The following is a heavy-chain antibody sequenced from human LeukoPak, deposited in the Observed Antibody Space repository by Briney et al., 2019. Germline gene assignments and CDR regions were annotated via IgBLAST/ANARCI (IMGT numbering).Heavy chain of an antibody. V-gene: IGHV1-8*01. J-gene: IGHJ6*03. CDR3: ARVLGLLGTNRYYMDV. Sequence: GASVKVSCKASGYTFTSYDINWVRQATGQGLEWMGWMNPNSGNTGYAQKFQGRVTMTRNTSISTAYMELSSLRSEDTAVYYCARVLGLLGTNRYYMDVWGKGTTVTISS. D-gene: IGHD5/OR15-5a*01. CDR1: GYTFTSYD. CDR2: MNPNSGNT.